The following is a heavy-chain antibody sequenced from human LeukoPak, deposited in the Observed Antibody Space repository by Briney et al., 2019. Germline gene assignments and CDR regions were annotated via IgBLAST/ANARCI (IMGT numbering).Heavy chain of an antibody. D-gene: IGHD1-26*01. V-gene: IGHV1-2*04. Sequence: GASVKVSCKASGYTFTGYYMHWVRQAPGQGLEWMGWINPNSGGTNYAQKFQGWVTMTRDTSISTAYMELSSLRSEDTAVYYCAAADLGGSYRNWYFDLWGRGTLVTVSS. CDR3: AAADLGGSYRNWYFDL. CDR2: INPNSGGT. J-gene: IGHJ2*01. CDR1: GYTFTGYY.